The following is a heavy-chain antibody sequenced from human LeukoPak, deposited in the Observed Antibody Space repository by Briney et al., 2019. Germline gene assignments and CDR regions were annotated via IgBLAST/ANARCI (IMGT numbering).Heavy chain of an antibody. CDR3: ARVSVVAATLDY. CDR1: GFTFSSYA. J-gene: IGHJ4*02. D-gene: IGHD2-15*01. V-gene: IGHV3-64*01. Sequence: GGSLRLSCAASGFTFSSYALHWVRQTPGKGLEYVSAISSNGGSTYYANSVKGRFTISRDNSKNTLYLQTGSLRAEDMAVYYCARVSVVAATLDYWGQGTLVTVSS. CDR2: ISSNGGST.